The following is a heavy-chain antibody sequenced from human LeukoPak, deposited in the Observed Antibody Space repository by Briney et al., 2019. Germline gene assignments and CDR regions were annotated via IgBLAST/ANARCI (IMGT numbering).Heavy chain of an antibody. CDR2: INPNSGGT. J-gene: IGHJ4*02. CDR1: GYTFTGYY. Sequence: ASVKVSCKASGYTFTGYYMHWVRQAPGQGLEWMGWINPNSGGTNYAQKFQGWVTMTRDTSISTAYMELSRLRSDDTAVYYCARVLVPAGGGVVDYWGQGTLVTVSS. V-gene: IGHV1-2*04. CDR3: ARVLVPAGGGVVDY. D-gene: IGHD3-16*01.